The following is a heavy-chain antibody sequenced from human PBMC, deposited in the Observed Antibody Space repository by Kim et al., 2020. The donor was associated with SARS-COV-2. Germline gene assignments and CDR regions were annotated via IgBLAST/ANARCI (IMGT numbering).Heavy chain of an antibody. V-gene: IGHV4-59*13. J-gene: IGHJ6*01. CDR3: ARGRFFYYDSSGYVVDV. D-gene: IGHD3-22*01. CDR1: GGSISSYY. CDR2: IYNSGST. Sequence: SETLSLTCSVSGGSISSYYWSWIRQPPGKGLEWIVYIYNSGSTNYNPSLKSRVTILADTSKNQFSLKLTSVTAADTAVYYCARGRFFYYDSSGYVVDVWGQGTTVTVSS.